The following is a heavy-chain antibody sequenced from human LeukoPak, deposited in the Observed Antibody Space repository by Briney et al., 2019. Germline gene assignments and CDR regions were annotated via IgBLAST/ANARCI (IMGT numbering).Heavy chain of an antibody. CDR1: GYTLAAYY. CDR2: ISPNTGDT. Sequence: GASVKVSCTASGYTLAAYYIHWVRQAPGQGLEWVGWISPNTGDTDYAQNFQGRVTMTRDTPISTVYMTLSSLRPDDTAVYYCARIISYGGSDGFDLWGQGTMVTVSS. J-gene: IGHJ3*01. CDR3: ARIISYGGSDGFDL. D-gene: IGHD5-18*01. V-gene: IGHV1-2*02.